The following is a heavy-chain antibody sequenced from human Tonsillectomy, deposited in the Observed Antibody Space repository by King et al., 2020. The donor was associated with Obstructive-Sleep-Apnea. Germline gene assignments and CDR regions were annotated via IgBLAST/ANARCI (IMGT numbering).Heavy chain of an antibody. CDR3: ARAEYYYDSSGRRGFDY. CDR1: GGSFSGYY. Sequence: VQLPQWGAGLLKPSETLSLTCAVYGGSFSGYYWSWIRQPPGKGLEWIGEINKSGSSNYNPSLKSRVTISVDTSKKQFSLKLRSVTAADTAVYYCARAEYYYDSSGRRGFDYWGQGTQVTVSS. V-gene: IGHV4-34*01. J-gene: IGHJ4*02. CDR2: INKSGSS. D-gene: IGHD3-22*01.